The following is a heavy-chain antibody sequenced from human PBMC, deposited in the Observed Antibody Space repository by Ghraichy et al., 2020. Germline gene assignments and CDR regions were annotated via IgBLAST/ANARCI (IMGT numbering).Heavy chain of an antibody. CDR2: VYFRGST. V-gene: IGHV4-39*07. CDR3: ARFNTLVRGGRGWFDP. CDR1: GGSISTTRNE. D-gene: IGHD3-10*01. J-gene: IGHJ5*02. Sequence: SETLSLTCRVSGGSISTTRNEWAWIRQPPGKGLEWIGNVYFRGSTYYNPSLQSRVTISVDTSKDQFSLRLDSVTAAYTALYYCARFNTLVRGGRGWFDPWGHGTLIIVSA.